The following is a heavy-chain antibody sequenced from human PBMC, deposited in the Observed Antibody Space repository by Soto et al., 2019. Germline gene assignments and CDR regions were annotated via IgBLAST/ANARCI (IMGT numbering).Heavy chain of an antibody. D-gene: IGHD2-21*02. Sequence: QVQLEESGPGLVEPSQTLSLTCTVSGASITNDDYYWSWTRPHPGKGLEWIGYIYYSGTTYYNPSLKSRVTISVDTSKNQFSLKLNSVTAADTAVYYGARVHGDDDYFDGMDVWGQGTTVTVSS. V-gene: IGHV4-31*03. CDR1: GASITNDDYY. J-gene: IGHJ6*02. CDR3: ARVHGDDDYFDGMDV. CDR2: IYYSGTT.